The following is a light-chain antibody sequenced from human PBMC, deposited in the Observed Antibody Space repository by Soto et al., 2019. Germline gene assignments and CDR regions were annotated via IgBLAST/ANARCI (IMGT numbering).Light chain of an antibody. V-gene: IGLV2-23*01. J-gene: IGLJ2*01. CDR2: EGT. CDR1: SSNVGSYDL. Sequence: QSAVTQPASVSGSPGQSITISCTGTSSNVGSYDLVSWYQQHPGEAPKLMIYEGTKRPSGVSNRFSGSKSANTASLTISGLQPEDAADYYCCSYAGSDTMIFGGGTQLTVL. CDR3: CSYAGSDTMI.